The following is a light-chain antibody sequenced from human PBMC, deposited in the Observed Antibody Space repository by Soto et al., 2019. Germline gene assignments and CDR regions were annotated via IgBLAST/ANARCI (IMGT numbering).Light chain of an antibody. CDR1: QSVSSY. J-gene: IGKJ4*01. CDR2: AAS. Sequence: EIELTQSPATLSMSPGNRATLSCRASQSVSSYLAWYQQKPGQAPRLLIYAASNRATGIPARFSGSGSGTDFTLTITSLEPEDVAVYYCQQRSNWPSTFGGGTKVEIK. V-gene: IGKV3-11*01. CDR3: QQRSNWPST.